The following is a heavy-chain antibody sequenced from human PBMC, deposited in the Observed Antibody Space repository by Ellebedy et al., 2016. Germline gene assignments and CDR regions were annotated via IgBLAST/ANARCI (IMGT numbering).Heavy chain of an antibody. V-gene: IGHV3-30*04. D-gene: IGHD3-22*01. CDR1: GFTFGRYA. CDR3: AREASITTIVVADNAFDI. Sequence: GGSLRLXXAASGFTFGRYAMHWVRQAPGKGLEWVAIISSGGTTKYYADSLKGRVTISRDNSRSTLFLQMSSLRPDDTAVYYCAREASITTIVVADNAFDIWGQGTTVTVSS. J-gene: IGHJ3*02. CDR2: ISSGGTTK.